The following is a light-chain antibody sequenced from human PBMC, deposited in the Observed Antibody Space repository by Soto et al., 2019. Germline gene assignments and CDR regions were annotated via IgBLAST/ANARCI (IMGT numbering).Light chain of an antibody. V-gene: IGKV3-15*01. J-gene: IGKJ5*01. CDR2: GAS. CDR3: QQYNKWPIT. Sequence: EIVLTQSPGTLSLSPGERATLSCRASQSVSSSYLAWYQQKLGQAPRLLIYGASTRATGFPARFSGGGSGTEFTLTISSLQSEDSAFYYCQQYNKWPITFGQGTRLEIK. CDR1: QSVSSSY.